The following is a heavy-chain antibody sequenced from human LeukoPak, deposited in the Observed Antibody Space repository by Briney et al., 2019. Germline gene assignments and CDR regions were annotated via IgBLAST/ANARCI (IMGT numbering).Heavy chain of an antibody. D-gene: IGHD6-13*01. CDR2: IYYSGST. J-gene: IGHJ5*02. Sequence: SETLSLTCTVSGGSISSHYWSWIRQPPGKGLEWIGYIYYSGSTNYSPSLKSRVTISVDTSKNQFSLKLSSVTAADTAVYYCARGGSSTWPGTWFDPWGQGTLVTVSS. V-gene: IGHV4-59*11. CDR3: ARGGSSTWPGTWFDP. CDR1: GGSISSHY.